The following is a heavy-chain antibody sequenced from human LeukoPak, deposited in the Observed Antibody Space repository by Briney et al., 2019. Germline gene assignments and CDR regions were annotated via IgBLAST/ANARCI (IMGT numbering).Heavy chain of an antibody. J-gene: IGHJ4*02. CDR3: AKDISGDDASVFDY. D-gene: IGHD4-17*01. CDR1: GFTFDDYA. CDR2: ISGDGGST. Sequence: GGSLRLSCAASGFTFDDYAMHWVPQAPGKVLEWVSLISGDGGSTYYADSVKGRFTIFRDNSKNSLYLQMNSLRTGDTALYYCAKDISGDDASVFDYWCQGTLVTVSS. V-gene: IGHV3-43*02.